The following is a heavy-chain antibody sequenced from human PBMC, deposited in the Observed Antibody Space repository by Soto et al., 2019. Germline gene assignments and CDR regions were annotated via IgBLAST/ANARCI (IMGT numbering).Heavy chain of an antibody. D-gene: IGHD3-3*01. CDR1: GYTFTSYD. V-gene: IGHV1-8*01. J-gene: IGHJ6*02. Sequence: ASVKVSCKASGYTFTSYDINWVRQATGQGLEWMGWMNPNSGNTSYAQKFQGRVTMTRNTSISTAYMELSSLRSEDTAVYYCARGLSHYDFWSGYPYGMDVWGQGTTVTVSS. CDR3: ARGLSHYDFWSGYPYGMDV. CDR2: MNPNSGNT.